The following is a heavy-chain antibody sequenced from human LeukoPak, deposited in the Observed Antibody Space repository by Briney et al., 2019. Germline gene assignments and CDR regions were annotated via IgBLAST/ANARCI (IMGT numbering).Heavy chain of an antibody. J-gene: IGHJ4*02. CDR2: ISGSGGST. CDR3: AKGRDRVRWELLSY. CDR1: GSTFSSYA. V-gene: IGHV3-23*01. D-gene: IGHD1-26*01. Sequence: GGSLRLSCAASGSTFSSYAMSWVRQAPGKGLEWVSAISGSGGSTYYADSVKGRFTISRDNSKNTLYLQMNSLRAEDTAVYYCAKGRDRVRWELLSYWGQGTLVTVSS.